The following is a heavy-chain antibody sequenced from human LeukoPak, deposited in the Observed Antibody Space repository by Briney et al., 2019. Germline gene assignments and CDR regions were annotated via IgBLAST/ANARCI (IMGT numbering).Heavy chain of an antibody. D-gene: IGHD3-10*01. CDR3: ARDLNYYGSGSHDY. V-gene: IGHV3-7*03. CDR2: IKQDGSEK. CDR1: GFTFSSYW. J-gene: IGHJ4*02. Sequence: PGGSLRLSCAASGFTFSSYWMSWVRQAPGKGLEWVANIKQDGSEKYYVDSVKGRFTNSRDNAKNSLYLQMNSLRAEDTAVYYCARDLNYYGSGSHDYWGQGTLVTVSS.